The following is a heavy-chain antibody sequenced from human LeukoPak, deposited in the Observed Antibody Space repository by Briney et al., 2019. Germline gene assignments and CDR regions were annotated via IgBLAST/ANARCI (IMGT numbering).Heavy chain of an antibody. J-gene: IGHJ5*02. V-gene: IGHV4-34*01. CDR3: ARSRAVAGLNWFDP. D-gene: IGHD6-19*01. CDR1: GGSISSYY. CDR2: INHSGST. Sequence: SETLSLTCTVSGGSISSYYWSWIRQPPGKGLEWIGEINHSGSTNYNPSLKSRVTISVDTSKNQFSLKLSSVTAADTAVYYCARSRAVAGLNWFDPWGQGTLVTVSS.